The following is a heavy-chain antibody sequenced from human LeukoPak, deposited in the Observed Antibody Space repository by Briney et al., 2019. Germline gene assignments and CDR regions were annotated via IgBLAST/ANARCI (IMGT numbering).Heavy chain of an antibody. D-gene: IGHD2-2*01. J-gene: IGHJ3*02. CDR1: GFTFSSYS. CDR3: ASRYCTSTNCYAFDT. V-gene: IGHV3-21*01. CDR2: ISSDSNYI. Sequence: GGSLRLSCAASGFTFSSYSMNWVRQAPGKGLEWVSSISSDSNYIFYADSVQGRFTISRDNAENSLFLQMNSLRAEDTAVYYCASRYCTSTNCYAFDTWGQGTMVTVSS.